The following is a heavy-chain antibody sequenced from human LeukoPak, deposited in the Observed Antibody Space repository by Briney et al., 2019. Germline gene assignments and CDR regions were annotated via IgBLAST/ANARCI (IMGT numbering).Heavy chain of an antibody. V-gene: IGHV3-21*01. Sequence: GGSLSLSCAVSGFTFSSTAMTWVRQAPGKGLEWVSSITSSSRYIYYADSVKGRFSISRDDARSSLYLQMNSLRVEDTAVYYCARERHTFDPWGQGTLVTVSS. D-gene: IGHD6-25*01. CDR3: ARERHTFDP. J-gene: IGHJ5*02. CDR1: GFTFSSTA. CDR2: ITSSSRYI.